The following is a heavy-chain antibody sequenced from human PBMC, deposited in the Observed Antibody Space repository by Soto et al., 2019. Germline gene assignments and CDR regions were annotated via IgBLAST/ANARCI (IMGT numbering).Heavy chain of an antibody. Sequence: ASVKVSCKASGYTFTSYAMHWVRQAPGQRLEWMGWINAGNGNTKYSQKFQGRVTITRDTSASTAYMELSSLRSEDTAVYYCARYYYDSSGYYYGDYWGQGTLVTVSS. CDR1: GYTFTSYA. J-gene: IGHJ4*02. CDR3: ARYYYDSSGYYYGDY. D-gene: IGHD3-22*01. V-gene: IGHV1-3*01. CDR2: INAGNGNT.